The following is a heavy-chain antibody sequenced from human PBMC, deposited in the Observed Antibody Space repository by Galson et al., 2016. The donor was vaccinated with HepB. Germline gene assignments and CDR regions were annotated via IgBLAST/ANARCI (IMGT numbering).Heavy chain of an antibody. CDR1: LGSVSGAY. D-gene: IGHD1-1*01. J-gene: IGHJ1*01. V-gene: IGHV4-59*08. CDR2: IYHSGYS. CDR3: ASHFGVVHLGRSFDN. Sequence: EPLSLTCTVSLGSVSGAYWSWIRQSPGKGLEWIGCIYHSGYSMSNPSLKSRVTISVDPSKNQFSLMLSSVTAADTAVYYCASHFGVVHLGRSFDNWGQGALITVSS.